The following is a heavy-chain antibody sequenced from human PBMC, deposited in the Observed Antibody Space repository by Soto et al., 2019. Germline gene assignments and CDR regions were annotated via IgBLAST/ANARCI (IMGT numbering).Heavy chain of an antibody. Sequence: ASVKVSCKASGYTFTGYYMHWVRQAPGQGLEWMGWINPNSGGTNYAQKFQGRVTMTRDTSISTAYMELSRLRSDDTAVYYCARDKYGISGITMVRGEPYYYYYYGMDVWGQGTTVTVSS. V-gene: IGHV1-2*02. CDR3: ARDKYGISGITMVRGEPYYYYYYGMDV. D-gene: IGHD3-10*01. CDR2: INPNSGGT. CDR1: GYTFTGYY. J-gene: IGHJ6*02.